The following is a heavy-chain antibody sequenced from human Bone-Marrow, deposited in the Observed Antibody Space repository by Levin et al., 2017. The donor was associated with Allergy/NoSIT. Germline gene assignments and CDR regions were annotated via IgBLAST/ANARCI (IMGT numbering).Heavy chain of an antibody. Sequence: MPGGSLRLSCAASGFNFTNAWMSWVRQAPGKGLEWVGRIKSRNDGGTTDYAAPVKGRFIISKDVSKNTLYLQMNSLKTQDTAVYYCSTEGGHCSGGSCYLLPFYYGMDVWGQGTTVTVSS. CDR3: STEGGHCSGGSCYLLPFYYGMDV. J-gene: IGHJ6*02. D-gene: IGHD2-15*01. CDR2: IKSRNDGGTT. CDR1: GFNFTNAW. V-gene: IGHV3-15*01.